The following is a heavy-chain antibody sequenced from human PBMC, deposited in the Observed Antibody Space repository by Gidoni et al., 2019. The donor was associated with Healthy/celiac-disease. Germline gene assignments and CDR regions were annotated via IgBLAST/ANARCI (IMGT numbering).Heavy chain of an antibody. D-gene: IGHD3-10*01. V-gene: IGHV3-53*02. CDR3: AKGGKGSDAFYI. CDR2: IYSGGST. Sequence: EVQLVETGGGMFQPGGSLRHSCAPSGFTVSSNYMSWVSQDPGKGLEWVSVIYSGGSTYYADSVKGRFTISRDNSKNTLYLQMNSLRAEDTAVYYCAKGGKGSDAFYIWGQGTMVTVSS. CDR1: GFTVSSNY. J-gene: IGHJ3*02.